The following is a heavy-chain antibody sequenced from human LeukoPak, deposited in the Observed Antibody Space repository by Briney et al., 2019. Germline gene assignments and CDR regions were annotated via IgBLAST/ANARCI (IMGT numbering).Heavy chain of an antibody. CDR1: GFPFNRFA. Sequence: GGSLRLSCTASGFPFNRFAMSWVRQAPGQGLAWVSAISGGGDAHYADSVKGRFTISRDNSKNTLFLHMNNLTADDTALYYCAKEGITGVDSWGQGTLVSVSS. CDR2: ISGGGDA. CDR3: AKEGITGVDS. J-gene: IGHJ4*02. V-gene: IGHV3-23*01.